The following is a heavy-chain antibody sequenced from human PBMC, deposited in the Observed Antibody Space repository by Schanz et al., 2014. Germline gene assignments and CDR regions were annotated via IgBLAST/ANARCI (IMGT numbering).Heavy chain of an antibody. CDR1: GYTFVSYS. J-gene: IGHJ4*02. V-gene: IGHV1-46*01. CDR2: INPSGGGT. Sequence: QVQLVQSGAEVKKPGASVKVSCKASGYTFVSYSMHWVRQAPGQGLEWMGIINPSGGGTSYALRFQDRVTVTRDTSRSTVYMELSSLRSEDTAVYYCARAFGGYDPAGALDYWGQGTLVTVSA. D-gene: IGHD5-12*01. CDR3: ARAFGGYDPAGALDY.